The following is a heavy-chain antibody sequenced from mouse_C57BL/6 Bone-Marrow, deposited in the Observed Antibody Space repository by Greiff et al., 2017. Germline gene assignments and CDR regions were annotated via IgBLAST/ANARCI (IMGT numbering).Heavy chain of an antibody. Sequence: VQLQQSGPGLVQPSQSLSITCTVSGFSLTSYGVHWVRQSPGKGLEWLGVIWSGGSTDYNAAFISRLSISKDNPKSQVFFKMNSLQADDTAIYYCARMDGYYAWFAYWGQGTLVTVSA. CDR3: ARMDGYYAWFAY. CDR1: GFSLTSYG. V-gene: IGHV2-2*01. CDR2: IWSGGST. D-gene: IGHD2-3*01. J-gene: IGHJ3*01.